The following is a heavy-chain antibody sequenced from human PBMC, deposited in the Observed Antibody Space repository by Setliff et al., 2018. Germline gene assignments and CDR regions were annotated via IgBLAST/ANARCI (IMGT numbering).Heavy chain of an antibody. CDR2: IYPGDSDT. CDR3: ARQTTHDYGDLGY. J-gene: IGHJ4*02. CDR1: GYSFTSYW. Sequence: GESLTISCKGSGYSFTSYWIGWVRQMPGKGLEWMGVIYPGDSDTRYSPSFQGQVTISADKSISTAYLQWSSLKASDTAMYYCARQTTHDYGDLGYWGQGTLVTVSS. D-gene: IGHD4-17*01. V-gene: IGHV5-51*01.